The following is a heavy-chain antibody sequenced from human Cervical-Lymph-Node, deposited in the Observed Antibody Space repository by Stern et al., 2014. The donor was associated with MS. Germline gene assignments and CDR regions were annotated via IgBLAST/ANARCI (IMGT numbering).Heavy chain of an antibody. Sequence: EVHLVESGAEVKKPGESLKISCTGSGYTFTGYWIGWVRQMPGKGLEWMGIISPGDSDTKYSPSFQGHVTISVDKSVNTAYLQWNSLTASDTAMYYCARQRSSGAFHIWGQGTMVTVSS. V-gene: IGHV5-51*01. CDR3: ARQRSSGAFHI. CDR2: ISPGDSDT. D-gene: IGHD3-10*01. CDR1: GYTFTGYW. J-gene: IGHJ3*02.